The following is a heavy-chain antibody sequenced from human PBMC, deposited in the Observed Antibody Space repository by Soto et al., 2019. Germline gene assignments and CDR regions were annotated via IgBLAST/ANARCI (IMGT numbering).Heavy chain of an antibody. J-gene: IGHJ4*02. Sequence: QITLKESGPTLVKPTQTLTLTCTFSGFSLSTSGVGVGWIRQPPGKALEWLALIYWDDDKRYSPSLKSRLTITKETTKNQADPTMTTMDPMDTGTYYCAHTDTGMTTLITAFDFWGQGTLVTVSS. CDR2: IYWDDDK. D-gene: IGHD4-17*01. CDR3: AHTDTGMTTLITAFDF. V-gene: IGHV2-5*02. CDR1: GFSLSTSGVG.